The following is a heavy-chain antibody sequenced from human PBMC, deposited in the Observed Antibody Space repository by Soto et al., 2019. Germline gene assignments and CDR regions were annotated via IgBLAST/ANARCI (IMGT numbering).Heavy chain of an antibody. CDR2: IKDGGRT. Sequence: QVQLQQWGAGVLKPSETLSLNCAVNGGSLSGYYWSWIRQPPGKGLEWIGEIKDGGRTNYSPSLKRRATISSDTSNNQFSLRLYSVTAADTGVYYCARGQEGVVATHWDQGTLVTVSS. J-gene: IGHJ4*02. CDR3: ARGQEGVVATH. V-gene: IGHV4-34*01. CDR1: GGSLSGYY. D-gene: IGHD5-12*01.